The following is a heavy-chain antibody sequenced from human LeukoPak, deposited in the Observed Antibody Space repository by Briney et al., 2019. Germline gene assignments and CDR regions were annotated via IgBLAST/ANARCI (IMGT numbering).Heavy chain of an antibody. CDR3: ARNYYDSSGYYPTFEY. V-gene: IGHV3-23*01. CDR1: GFTFSNYG. Sequence: GGSLRLSCAASGFTFSNYGISWVRQAPGKGLEWVSGISGSGGSTYYADSVKGRFTISRDNSKNTVYLEMNSLRAEDTAVYYCARNYYDSSGYYPTFEYWGQGTLVTVSS. CDR2: ISGSGGST. D-gene: IGHD3-22*01. J-gene: IGHJ4*02.